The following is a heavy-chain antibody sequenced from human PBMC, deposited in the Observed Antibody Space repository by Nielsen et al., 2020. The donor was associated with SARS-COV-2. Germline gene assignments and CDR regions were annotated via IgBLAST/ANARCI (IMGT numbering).Heavy chain of an antibody. CDR3: AKEHLVDRALIMYYFDS. J-gene: IGHJ4*02. D-gene: IGHD3-16*01. V-gene: IGHV3-53*05. CDR1: GFTVSRYN. CDR2: IYSDGST. Sequence: GGSLRLSCAAPGFTVSRYNMNWVRQAPGKGLEWVSIIYSDGSTYYAGSVKGRLTISRDNSKNTLYLQMNSLRAEDTAVYFCAKEHLVDRALIMYYFDSWGQGTLVTVSS.